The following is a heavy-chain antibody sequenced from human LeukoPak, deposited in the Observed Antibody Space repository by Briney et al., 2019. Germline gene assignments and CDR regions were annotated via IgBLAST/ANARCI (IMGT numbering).Heavy chain of an antibody. CDR2: ISYDGSNK. Sequence: PGGSLRLSCAASGFTFSSYAMHWVRQAPGKGLEWVAVISYDGSNKYYADSVKGRFTISRDNSKNTLYLQMNSLRAEDTAVYYCASSYYYDPSWGQGTLVTVSS. D-gene: IGHD3-22*01. CDR1: GFTFSSYA. V-gene: IGHV3-30-3*01. CDR3: ASSYYYDPS. J-gene: IGHJ5*02.